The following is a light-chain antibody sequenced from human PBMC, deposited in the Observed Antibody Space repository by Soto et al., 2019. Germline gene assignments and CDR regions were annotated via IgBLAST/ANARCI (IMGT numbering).Light chain of an antibody. V-gene: IGKV1-39*01. Sequence: DIQMTQSPSSLSASVGDRVTITCRASQSISSYLNWYQQKPGKAPKLLIYAASSLQSGVPSRFSGSGSETNFTLTISSLQPEDFATYYCQQSYSTPPTFGQGTKV. J-gene: IGKJ1*01. CDR1: QSISSY. CDR3: QQSYSTPPT. CDR2: AAS.